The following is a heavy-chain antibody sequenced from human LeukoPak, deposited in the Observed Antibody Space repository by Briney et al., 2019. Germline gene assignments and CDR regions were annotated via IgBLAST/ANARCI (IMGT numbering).Heavy chain of an antibody. CDR3: VRGAGSQFSSSWNYGY. J-gene: IGHJ4*02. Sequence: QPGGSLRLSCAVSGFKFDDYAMHWVRQPPGKGLEWVSGISWRSRSIGYAASVKGRFTISRDNARNSLFLQMNSLTPEDTAFYYCVRGAGSQFSSSWNYGYWGQGTLVTVSS. V-gene: IGHV3-9*01. D-gene: IGHD6-13*01. CDR1: GFKFDDYA. CDR2: ISWRSRSI.